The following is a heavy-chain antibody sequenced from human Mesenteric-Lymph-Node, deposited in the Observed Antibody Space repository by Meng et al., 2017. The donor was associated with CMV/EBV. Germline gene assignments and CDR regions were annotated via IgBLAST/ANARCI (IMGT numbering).Heavy chain of an antibody. CDR3: ASVHSNMETGDDQGY. J-gene: IGHJ4*02. D-gene: IGHD7-27*01. V-gene: IGHV4-4*02. CDR1: GGCISSSNW. CDR2: IYHSGST. Sequence: SGGCISSSNWWSWVRQPPGKGLEWIGEIYHSGSTNYNPSLKSRVTISVDKSKNQFSLKLSSVTAADTAVYYCASVHSNMETGDDQGYWGQGTLVTVSS.